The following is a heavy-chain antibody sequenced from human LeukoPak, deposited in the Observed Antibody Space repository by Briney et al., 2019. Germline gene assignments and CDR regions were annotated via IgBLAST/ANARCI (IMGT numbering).Heavy chain of an antibody. Sequence: ASVKVSCKASGYTFTSYAMHWVRQAPGQRLEWMGWINAGNGNTKYSQKFQGRVTITRDTSASTAYMELSSLRSEDTAVYYCARAYYGSGVIFPAANWFDPWGQGTLVTVSS. V-gene: IGHV1-3*01. CDR3: ARAYYGSGVIFPAANWFDP. CDR2: INAGNGNT. D-gene: IGHD3-10*01. J-gene: IGHJ5*02. CDR1: GYTFTSYA.